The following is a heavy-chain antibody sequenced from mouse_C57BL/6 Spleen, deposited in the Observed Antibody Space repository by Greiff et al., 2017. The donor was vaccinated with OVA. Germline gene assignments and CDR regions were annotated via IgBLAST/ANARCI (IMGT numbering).Heavy chain of an antibody. J-gene: IGHJ3*01. D-gene: IGHD3-2*02. V-gene: IGHV5-15*01. CDR2: ISNLAYSI. CDR1: GFTFSDYG. Sequence: EVMLVESGGGLVQPGGSLKLSCAASGFTFSDYGMAWVRQAPRKGPEWVAFISNLAYSIYYADTVTGRFTISRENAKNTLYLEMSSLRSEDTAMYYCARQGQAGPWFAYWGQGTLVTVSA. CDR3: ARQGQAGPWFAY.